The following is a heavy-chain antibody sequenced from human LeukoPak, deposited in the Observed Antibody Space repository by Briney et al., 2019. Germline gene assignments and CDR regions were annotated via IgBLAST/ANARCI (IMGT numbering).Heavy chain of an antibody. V-gene: IGHV3-9*01. J-gene: IGHJ4*02. CDR1: GFTFDDYA. CDR2: ISWNSGSI. CDR3: AKSMVRGVIITLDY. D-gene: IGHD3-10*01. Sequence: GRSLRLSCAASGFTFDDYAMHWVRQAPGKGLEWVSGISWNSGSIGYADSVKGRFTISSDNAKNSLYLQMNSLRAEDTALYYCAKSMVRGVIITLDYWGQGTLVTVSS.